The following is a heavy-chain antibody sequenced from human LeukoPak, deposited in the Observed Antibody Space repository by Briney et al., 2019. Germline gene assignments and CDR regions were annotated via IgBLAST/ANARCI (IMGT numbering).Heavy chain of an antibody. CDR2: ISSSSSTI. J-gene: IGHJ4*02. CDR1: GFTFSSYS. V-gene: IGHV3-48*01. Sequence: GGSLRLSCAASGFTFSSYSMNWVRQAPGKGLEWVSYISSSSSTIYYADSVKVRFTISRDNAKNSLYLQMNSLRAEDTAVYYCARASYGDYDYWGQGTLVTVSS. CDR3: ARASYGDYDY. D-gene: IGHD4-17*01.